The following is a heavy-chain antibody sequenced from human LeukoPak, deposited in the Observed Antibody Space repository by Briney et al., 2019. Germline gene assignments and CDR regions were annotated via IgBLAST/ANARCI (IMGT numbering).Heavy chain of an antibody. D-gene: IGHD2-2*01. CDR3: ARGSRLGYYMDV. CDR2: MNPNSGNT. V-gene: IGHV1-8*01. CDR1: GYTFTSYD. Sequence: ASVKVSCKASGYTFTSYDINWVRQATGQGLEWMGWMNPNSGNTGYAQKFQGRVTMTRNTSISTAYMELSSLRSEDTAVYYCARGSRLGYYMDVWGKGTTVNISS. J-gene: IGHJ6*03.